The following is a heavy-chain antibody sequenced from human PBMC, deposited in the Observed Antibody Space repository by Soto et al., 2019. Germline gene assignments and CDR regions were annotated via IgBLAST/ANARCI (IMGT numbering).Heavy chain of an antibody. V-gene: IGHV3-23*01. CDR3: AKRFCSVCGCSLLGYYYYMDV. J-gene: IGHJ6*03. D-gene: IGHD2-15*01. Sequence: HPGGSLRLSCAASGFTFSSYAMSWVRQAPGKGLEWVSAISGSGGSTYYADSVKGRFTISRDNSKNTLYLQMNSLRAEDTAIYYCAKRFCSVCGCSLLGYYYYMDVWGKGTTVTVSS. CDR1: GFTFSSYA. CDR2: ISGSGGST.